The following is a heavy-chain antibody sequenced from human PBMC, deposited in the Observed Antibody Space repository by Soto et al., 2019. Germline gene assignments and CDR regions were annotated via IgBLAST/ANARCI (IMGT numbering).Heavy chain of an antibody. V-gene: IGHV4-61*01. D-gene: IGHD3-22*01. CDR2: LYYGGT. CDR3: VRELGLTARPDDNCYYYAWYG. CDR1: GVSVSNRTHY. J-gene: IGHJ6*02. Sequence: SETLSLTCEVSGVSVSNRTHYWTWIRQPPGKGLKWIGFLYYGGTNYNPSLKSRLTIALDTSKNQISLNLSSVPAADTAVYYCVRELGLTARPDDNCYYYAWYGWGQGTTVTVS.